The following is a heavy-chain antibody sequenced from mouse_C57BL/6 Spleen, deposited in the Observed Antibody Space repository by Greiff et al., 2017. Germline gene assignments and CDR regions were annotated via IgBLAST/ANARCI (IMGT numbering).Heavy chain of an antibody. Sequence: DVMLVESGGGLVKPGGSLKLSCAASGFTFSSYTMSWVRQTPEKRLEWVATISGGGGNNYYPDSVKGRFTISRDNAKNTLYLQMSSLRSEDTALYYCARRYGSIYFDYWGQGTTLTVSS. CDR3: ARRYGSIYFDY. D-gene: IGHD1-1*01. CDR1: GFTFSSYT. CDR2: ISGGGGNN. J-gene: IGHJ2*01. V-gene: IGHV5-9*01.